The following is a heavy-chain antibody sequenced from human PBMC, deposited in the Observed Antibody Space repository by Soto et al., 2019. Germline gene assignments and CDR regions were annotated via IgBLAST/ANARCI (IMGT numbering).Heavy chain of an antibody. Sequence: QVQLVQSGAEVKKPGASVKVSCKASGYTFTSYGISWVRQAPGQGLEWMGWISAYNGNTNYAQKLQGRVTMTTDTSTSTAYMELRSLRSDDTAVYYCARDTRITICGVDHYGMDVWGQGTTVTVSS. CDR1: GYTFTSYG. V-gene: IGHV1-18*01. D-gene: IGHD3-3*01. CDR2: ISAYNGNT. CDR3: ARDTRITICGVDHYGMDV. J-gene: IGHJ6*02.